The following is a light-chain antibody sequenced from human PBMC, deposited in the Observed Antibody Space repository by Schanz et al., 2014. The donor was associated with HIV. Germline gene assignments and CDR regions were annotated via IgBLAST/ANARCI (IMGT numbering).Light chain of an antibody. J-gene: IGLJ2*01. CDR1: SSDVGGYNY. CDR3: SSSGGSNNFVI. Sequence: QSALTQPASVSGSPGQSITISCTGTSSDVGGYNYVSWYQQHPGKAPKLMIYDVSSRPSGVSNRFSGSKSGNTASLTISGLQAEDEADYYCSSSGGSNNFVIFGGGTKVTVL. V-gene: IGLV2-14*01. CDR2: DVS.